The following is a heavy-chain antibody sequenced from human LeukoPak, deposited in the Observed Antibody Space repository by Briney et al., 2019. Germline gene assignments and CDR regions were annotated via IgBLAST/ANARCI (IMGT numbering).Heavy chain of an antibody. D-gene: IGHD1-1*01. J-gene: IGHJ6*03. CDR2: IYSGGST. V-gene: IGHV3-53*01. CDR3: ARDRLLEDRDYSYYYYMDV. CDR1: GFTVSSNY. Sequence: GGSLRLSCAASGFTVSSNYMSWVRQAPGKGLEWVSIIYSGGSTFYADSVKGRFTISRDNSKNTLYLQMNSLRAEDTAVYHCARDRLLEDRDYSYYYYMDVWGKGTTVTVSS.